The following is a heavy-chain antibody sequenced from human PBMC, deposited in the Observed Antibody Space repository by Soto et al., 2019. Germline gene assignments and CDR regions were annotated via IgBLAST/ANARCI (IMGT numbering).Heavy chain of an antibody. V-gene: IGHV1-69*13. D-gene: IGHD3-22*01. J-gene: IGHJ6*02. CDR3: ARDQGYYDSSGYWPYYGMDV. CDR2: IIPIFGTA. Sequence: SVKVSCKASGGTFSSYAISWVRQAPGQGLEWMGGIIPIFGTANYAQKFQGRVTITADESTSTAYMELSSLRSEDTAAYYCARDQGYYDSSGYWPYYGMDVWGQGTTVTVSS. CDR1: GGTFSSYA.